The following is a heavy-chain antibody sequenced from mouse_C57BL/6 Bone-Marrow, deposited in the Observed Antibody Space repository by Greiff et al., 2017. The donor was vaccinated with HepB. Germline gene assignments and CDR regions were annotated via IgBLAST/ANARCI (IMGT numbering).Heavy chain of an antibody. CDR1: GYSITSGYY. CDR2: ISYDGSN. D-gene: IGHD2-1*01. J-gene: IGHJ2*01. Sequence: EVQLQESGPGLVKPSQSLSLTCSVTGYSITSGYYWNWIRQFPGNKLEWMGYISYDGSNNYNPSLKNRISITRDTSKNQFFLKLNSVTTEDTATYYCARGGNSAGDYFDYWGQGTTLTVSS. V-gene: IGHV3-6*01. CDR3: ARGGNSAGDYFDY.